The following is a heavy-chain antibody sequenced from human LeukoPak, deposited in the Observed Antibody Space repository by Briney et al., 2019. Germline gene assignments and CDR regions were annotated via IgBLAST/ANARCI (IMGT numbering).Heavy chain of an antibody. CDR2: IYYSGST. D-gene: IGHD5-18*01. CDR1: GGSISSSSYY. V-gene: IGHV4-39*01. CDR3: ASSRGYSYGYGY. J-gene: IGHJ4*02. Sequence: SETLSLTCTVSGGSISSSSYYWGWIRQPPGKGLEWIGSIYYSGSTYYNPSLKSRVTISVDTSKNQFSLKLSSVTAADTAVYYCASSRGYSYGYGYWGQGTLVTVSS.